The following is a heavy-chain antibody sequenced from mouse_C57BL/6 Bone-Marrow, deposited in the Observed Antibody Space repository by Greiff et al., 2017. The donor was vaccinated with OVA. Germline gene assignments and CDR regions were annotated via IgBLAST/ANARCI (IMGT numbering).Heavy chain of an antibody. CDR1: GYTFTDYE. D-gene: IGHD2-5*01. CDR3: TRGYSNYYAMDY. V-gene: IGHV1-15*01. Sequence: VQLVESGAELVRPGASVTLSCKASGYTFTDYEMHWVKQTPVHGLEWIGAIDPETGGTAHNQKFKGKAILTADKSSSTAYMELRSMTSEDSAVYYCTRGYSNYYAMDYWGQGTSVTVSS. J-gene: IGHJ4*01. CDR2: IDPETGGT.